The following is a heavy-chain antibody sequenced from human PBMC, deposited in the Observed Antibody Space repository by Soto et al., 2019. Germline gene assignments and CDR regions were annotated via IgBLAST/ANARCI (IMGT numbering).Heavy chain of an antibody. CDR2: IYYSGST. J-gene: IGHJ4*02. V-gene: IGHV4-31*03. CDR1: GGSISSAGYY. D-gene: IGHD3-10*01. Sequence: PSXTLSLTCTISGGSISSAGYYWTQVRQNPGKGLEWIGYIYYSGSTYYNPSLKSRVTISIDTSKNQFSLRLTSVTAADTAVYYCARYYYGSGSYSYFDFWGQGTLVTVSS. CDR3: ARYYYGSGSYSYFDF.